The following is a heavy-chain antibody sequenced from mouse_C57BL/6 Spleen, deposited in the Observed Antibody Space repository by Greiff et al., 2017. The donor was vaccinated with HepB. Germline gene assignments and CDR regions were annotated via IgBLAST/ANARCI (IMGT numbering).Heavy chain of an antibody. CDR1: GFSLTSYG. D-gene: IGHD2-4*01. CDR3: ARNYDYDGGDYYAMDY. CDR2: IWSGGST. J-gene: IGHJ4*01. Sequence: VKLKQSGPGLVQPSQSLSITCTVSGFSLTSYGVHWVRQSPGKGLEWLGVIWSGGSTDYNAAFISRLSISKDNSKSQVFFKMNSLQADDTAIYYCARNYDYDGGDYYAMDYWGQGTSVTVSS. V-gene: IGHV2-2*01.